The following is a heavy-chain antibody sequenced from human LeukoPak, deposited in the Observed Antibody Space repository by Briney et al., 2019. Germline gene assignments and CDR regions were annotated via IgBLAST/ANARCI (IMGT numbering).Heavy chain of an antibody. D-gene: IGHD6-13*01. V-gene: IGHV1-2*02. CDR1: GYTFTGYY. CDR2: INPNSGGT. J-gene: IGHJ6*03. CDR3: ARVVELTGYSSSWYSGYYYYMDV. Sequence: ASVKVSCKASGYTFTGYYMHWVRQAPGQGLEWMGWINPNSGGTNYAQKFQGRVTMTRDTSISTAYMELSRLRSDDTAVYYCARVVELTGYSSSWYSGYYYYMDVWGKGTTVTVSS.